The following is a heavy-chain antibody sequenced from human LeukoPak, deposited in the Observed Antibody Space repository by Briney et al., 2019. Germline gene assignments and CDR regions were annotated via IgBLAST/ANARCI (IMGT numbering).Heavy chain of an antibody. V-gene: IGHV3-21*01. J-gene: IGHJ2*01. CDR2: ISSSSSYI. CDR1: GFTFSSYS. Sequence: GGSLRLSCAASGFTFSSYSMNWVRQAPGKGLEWVSSISSSSSYIYYADSVKGRFTISRDNAKNSLYLQMNSLRAEDTAVYYCAGRNYSDRMRFDLWGRGTLVTVSS. D-gene: IGHD4-17*01. CDR3: AGRNYSDRMRFDL.